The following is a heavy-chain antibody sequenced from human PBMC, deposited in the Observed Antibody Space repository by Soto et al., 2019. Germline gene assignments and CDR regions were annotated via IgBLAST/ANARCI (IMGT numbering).Heavy chain of an antibody. V-gene: IGHV3-48*02. CDR3: ARDDYRGIEPSYFDY. J-gene: IGHJ4*02. CDR1: GFTFSSYS. Sequence: EVQLVESGGGLVQPGGSLRLSCAASGFTFSSYSMNWVRQAPGKGLEWVSYISSSSSTIYYADSVKGRFTISRDNAKNSLYLQMNSLRDEDTAVYYCARDDYRGIEPSYFDYWGQGTLVTVSS. D-gene: IGHD4-4*01. CDR2: ISSSSSTI.